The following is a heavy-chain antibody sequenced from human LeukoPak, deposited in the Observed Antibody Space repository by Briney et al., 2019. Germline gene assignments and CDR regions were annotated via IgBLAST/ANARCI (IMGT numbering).Heavy chain of an antibody. Sequence: GGSLRLSCAASGFIFRDYHIHWVRQAPGKGLEWVSSISSSAGYMYYADSVKGRFTISRDNARNSLYLQMNTLRAEDTAVYYCARGPWDYYDSSNYRAFDYWGQGTLVTVSS. CDR1: GFIFRDYH. J-gene: IGHJ4*02. V-gene: IGHV3-21*01. CDR3: ARGPWDYYDSSNYRAFDY. CDR2: ISSSAGYM. D-gene: IGHD3-22*01.